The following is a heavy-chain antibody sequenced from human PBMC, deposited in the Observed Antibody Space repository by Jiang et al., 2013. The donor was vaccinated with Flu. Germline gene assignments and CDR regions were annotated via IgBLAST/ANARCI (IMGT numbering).Heavy chain of an antibody. CDR3: ARNVMTTVTQFFDY. V-gene: IGHV4-39*07. CDR2: IYFSGTT. J-gene: IGHJ4*02. Sequence: GPGLVKPSETLSLTCSVFGDSINSNNYYWGWIRQAPGQGLEWVGSIYFSGTTYQNPSLKSRVTMSLDTSKNQFSLKLRSVTAADTAVYFCARNVMTTVTQFFDYSGQGTLVTVSS. CDR1: GDSINSNNYY. D-gene: IGHD4-17*01.